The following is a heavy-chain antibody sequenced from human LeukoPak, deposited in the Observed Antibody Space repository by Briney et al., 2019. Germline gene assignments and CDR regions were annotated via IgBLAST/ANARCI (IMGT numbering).Heavy chain of an antibody. J-gene: IGHJ4*02. Sequence: GSLRLPCAASEFTFSSYWMNWVRQAPGKGLEWVANIKPDGSEKYYVDSVKGRFTISRDNAENSLYLQMNSLRAEDTAVYYCAGNSILTGYYLFDYWGQGTLVTVSS. V-gene: IGHV3-7*01. D-gene: IGHD3-9*01. CDR2: IKPDGSEK. CDR3: AGNSILTGYYLFDY. CDR1: EFTFSSYW.